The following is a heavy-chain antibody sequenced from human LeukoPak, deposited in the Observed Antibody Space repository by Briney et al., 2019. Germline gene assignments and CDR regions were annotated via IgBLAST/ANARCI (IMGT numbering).Heavy chain of an antibody. Sequence: ASVKVSCKASGYTFTGYYMHWVRQAPGQGLEWMGWINPNSGGTNYAQKFQGRVTMTRDTSISTAYMELSRLRSDDTAVYYCARGLIGYCSGGSCYVLNAFDICGQGTMVTVSS. D-gene: IGHD2-15*01. J-gene: IGHJ3*02. V-gene: IGHV1-2*02. CDR2: INPNSGGT. CDR3: ARGLIGYCSGGSCYVLNAFDI. CDR1: GYTFTGYY.